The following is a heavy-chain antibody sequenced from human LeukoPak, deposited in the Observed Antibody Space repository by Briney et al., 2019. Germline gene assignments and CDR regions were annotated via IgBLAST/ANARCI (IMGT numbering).Heavy chain of an antibody. J-gene: IGHJ3*02. CDR1: GGSISTDY. CDR3: VRASVESGGAFDI. Sequence: TETLTLTCTVSGGSISTDYWSWIRQPPGKVLDWIGYVSFWGGTNYNPSLKSRVITSADTSKNHFSLNLTSVTAADTAVYYCVRASVESGGAFDIWGQGTMVTVSS. D-gene: IGHD2-15*01. V-gene: IGHV4-59*01. CDR2: VSFWGGT.